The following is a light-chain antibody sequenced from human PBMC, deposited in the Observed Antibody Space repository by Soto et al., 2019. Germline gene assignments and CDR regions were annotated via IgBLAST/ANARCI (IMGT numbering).Light chain of an antibody. CDR3: QQYASSLHT. CDR1: QSVNSSY. CDR2: GAS. V-gene: IGKV3-20*01. Sequence: EIVLTQSPGTLSLSPGERATLSASASQSVNSSYLAWYQQKPGQAPRLLIDGASSSATGIPDRFSSSGSGTDITLNSSILEADDFVVYYCQQYASSLHTFCQGTKLES. J-gene: IGKJ2*01.